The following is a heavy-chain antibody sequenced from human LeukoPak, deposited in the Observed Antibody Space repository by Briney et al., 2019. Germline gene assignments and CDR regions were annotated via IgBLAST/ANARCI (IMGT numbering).Heavy chain of an antibody. Sequence: SETLSLTCTVSVYSISSSYYWGWIRQPPGKGLEWIGSIFHNGSTFYNPSLKSRVTISVDTSKNQFSLRLSSVTAADTAVYYCARSELLWFGGVKSGFDYWGQGTLVTVSS. J-gene: IGHJ4*02. D-gene: IGHD3-10*01. CDR3: ARSELLWFGGVKSGFDY. V-gene: IGHV4-38-2*02. CDR2: IFHNGST. CDR1: VYSISSSYY.